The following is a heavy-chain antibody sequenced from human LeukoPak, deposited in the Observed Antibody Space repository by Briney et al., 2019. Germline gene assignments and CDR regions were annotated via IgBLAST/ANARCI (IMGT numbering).Heavy chain of an antibody. D-gene: IGHD3-22*01. CDR3: ASAGGDSRSPLPFYY. CDR2: ISGGGGST. V-gene: IGHV3-23*01. Sequence: AGGSLRLSCAASGFTFTSYSMNWVRQAPGKGLEWVSTISGGGGSTYYADSVKGRFTISRDNAENSLSLQMNSLRAEDTAVYYCASAGGDSRSPLPFYYWGRGTLVTVSS. J-gene: IGHJ4*02. CDR1: GFTFTSYS.